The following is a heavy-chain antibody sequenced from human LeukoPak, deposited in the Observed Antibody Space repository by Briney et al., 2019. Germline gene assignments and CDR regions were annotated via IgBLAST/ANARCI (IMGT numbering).Heavy chain of an antibody. D-gene: IGHD6-13*01. CDR2: INHSGST. CDR1: GGSFSGYY. J-gene: IGHJ5*02. V-gene: IGHV4-34*01. CDR3: ARRAAGFDP. Sequence: SETLSLTCAVYGGSFSGYYWSWIRQPPGKGLEWIGEINHSGSTNYNPSHKSRVTISVDTSKNQFSLKLSSVTAADTAVYYCARRAAGFDPWGQGTLVTASS.